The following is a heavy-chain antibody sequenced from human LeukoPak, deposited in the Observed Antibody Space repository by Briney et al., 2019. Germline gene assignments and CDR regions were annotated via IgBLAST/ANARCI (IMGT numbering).Heavy chain of an antibody. CDR2: MIPIFATP. V-gene: IGHV1-69*01. CDR3: AKGPGGNSYYYYYMDV. Sequence: SVKVSCKASGGTFSSYAISWVRQAPGQGLEWMGGMIPIFATPNYAQKLQGRVTITADESTSTAYMELSSLRSEDTAVYYCAKGPGGNSYYYYYMDVWGKGTTVTVSS. J-gene: IGHJ6*03. CDR1: GGTFSSYA. D-gene: IGHD4-23*01.